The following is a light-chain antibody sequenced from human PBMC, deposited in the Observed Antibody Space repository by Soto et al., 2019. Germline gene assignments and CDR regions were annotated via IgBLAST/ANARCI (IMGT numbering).Light chain of an antibody. V-gene: IGLV1-47*02. CDR3: AAWADILRGYWV. J-gene: IGLJ2*01. Sequence: QSVLTQPPSASGTPGQRVTISCSGSTSNIGSNYVYWYQHLPGRAPKLLIYTDNQHPSGVPDRISVSKSSTAASLAISGLRAEDEADYFCAAWADILRGYWVFGGGTKVTVL. CDR2: TDN. CDR1: TSNIGSNY.